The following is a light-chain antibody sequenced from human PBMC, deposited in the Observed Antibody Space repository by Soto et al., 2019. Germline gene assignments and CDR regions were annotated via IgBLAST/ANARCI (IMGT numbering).Light chain of an antibody. CDR1: SSDIGGFNY. CDR3: ASYTTSSPVA. CDR2: DVR. J-gene: IGLJ2*01. V-gene: IGLV2-14*01. Sequence: QSPLAQPASVSGSPGQSITISCTGTSSDIGGFNYVSWYQQHPGKAPKLMIYDVRIRPSGVSNRFSGSKSGNTASLTISGLQTEDEADYYCASYTTSSPVAFGGGTKLTVL.